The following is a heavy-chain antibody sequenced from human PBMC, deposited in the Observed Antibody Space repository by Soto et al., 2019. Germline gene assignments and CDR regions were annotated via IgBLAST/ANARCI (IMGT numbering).Heavy chain of an antibody. CDR1: GFTFSTCD. CDR2: ISTDEGST. V-gene: IGHV3-74*01. D-gene: IGHD3-16*01. J-gene: IGHJ4*02. CDR3: ARDPYYDYVWGTGFFDY. Sequence: PGGSLRLSCEVSGFTFSTCDITWVRQAPGKGLEWVSDISTDEGSTNYADSVKGRFTISRDNAKNTLYLQMNSLRVEDTAVYYCARDPYYDYVWGTGFFDYWGRGTLVTVSS.